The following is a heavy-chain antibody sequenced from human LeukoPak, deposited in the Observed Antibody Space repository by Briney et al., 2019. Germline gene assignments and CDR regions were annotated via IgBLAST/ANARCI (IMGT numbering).Heavy chain of an antibody. CDR3: ARVIPSGYSYGYGFDY. D-gene: IGHD5-18*01. J-gene: IGHJ4*02. Sequence: RSGGSLRLSCAASGFTFDDYGMSWVRQAPGKGLEWVSGINWNGGSTAYADSVKGRFTISRDNAKNSLYLQMNSLRAEDTAVYYCARVIPSGYSYGYGFDYWGQGTLVTVSS. CDR1: GFTFDDYG. V-gene: IGHV3-20*04. CDR2: INWNGGST.